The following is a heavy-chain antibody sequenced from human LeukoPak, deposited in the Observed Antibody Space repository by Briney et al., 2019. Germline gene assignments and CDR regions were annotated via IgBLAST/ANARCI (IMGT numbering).Heavy chain of an antibody. V-gene: IGHV4-39*07. Sequence: SETLSLTCTVSGGSIISSDYHWGWVRQPPGKGLEWIGEIHDDGGFHCNPLLKGRVAMSMDRSQNQFSLRLSSVTAADTAVYYCARDLGYQLLYWGQGIQVTVSS. CDR1: GGSIISSDYH. J-gene: IGHJ4*02. D-gene: IGHD2-2*01. CDR3: ARDLGYQLLY. CDR2: IHDDGGF.